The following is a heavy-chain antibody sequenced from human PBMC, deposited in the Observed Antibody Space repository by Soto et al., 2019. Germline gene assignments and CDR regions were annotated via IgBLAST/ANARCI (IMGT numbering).Heavy chain of an antibody. CDR3: ARHYYDSSGYLFQH. CDR2: INHSGST. V-gene: IGHV4-34*01. CDR1: GGSFSGYY. D-gene: IGHD3-22*01. J-gene: IGHJ1*01. Sequence: QVQLQQWGAGLLKPSETLSLTCAVYGGSFSGYYWSWIRQPPGKGLEWIGEINHSGSTNYNPSLKSRVSISADTSKNQFSLKLSSVTAADTAVYYCARHYYDSSGYLFQHWGQGTLVTVSS.